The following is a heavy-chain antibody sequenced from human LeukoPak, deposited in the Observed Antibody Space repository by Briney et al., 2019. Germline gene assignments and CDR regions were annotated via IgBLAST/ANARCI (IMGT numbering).Heavy chain of an antibody. CDR3: ARTMVRGVNHYFDY. D-gene: IGHD3-10*01. CDR1: GYIFTSYY. V-gene: IGHV1-46*01. Sequence: GASVKVSCKASGYIFTSYYLHWVRQAPGQGLEWMGVINPNGGSTSYAQKLQGRDTVTGDTSTSTVYMELSGLRSEDAAIYYCARTMVRGVNHYFDYWGQGTLVTVSS. CDR2: INPNGGST. J-gene: IGHJ4*02.